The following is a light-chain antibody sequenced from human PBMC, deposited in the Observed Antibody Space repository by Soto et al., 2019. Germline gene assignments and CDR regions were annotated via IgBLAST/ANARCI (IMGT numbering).Light chain of an antibody. Sequence: QSALTQPASVSGSPGQSITISCTGTSSDVGGYNYVSWYQQHPGKAPKLMIYDVSNRPSGVSNRFSGSKSGNTASLTIFGLQAEDEADYYCSSYTSSSTLGFGGGTKLTVL. V-gene: IGLV2-14*01. CDR2: DVS. J-gene: IGLJ3*02. CDR3: SSYTSSSTLG. CDR1: SSDVGGYNY.